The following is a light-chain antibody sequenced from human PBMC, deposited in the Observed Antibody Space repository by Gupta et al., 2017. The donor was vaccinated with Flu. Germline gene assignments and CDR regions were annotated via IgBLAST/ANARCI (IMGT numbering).Light chain of an antibody. CDR1: QSLLHINGYNY. V-gene: IGKV2-28*01. Sequence: VMTQSPLALSVTPGEAASISCRSSQSLLHINGYNYLDWYLQKPGQPPQLLMYLASNRASGVPDRFSGSGSGTXFTLKIXRVEAEDVGIYYCMQALQTPPTFGXGTKVEIK. J-gene: IGKJ1*01. CDR3: MQALQTPPT. CDR2: LAS.